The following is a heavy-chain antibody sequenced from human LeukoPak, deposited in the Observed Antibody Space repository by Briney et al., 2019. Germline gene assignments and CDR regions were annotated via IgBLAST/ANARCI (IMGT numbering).Heavy chain of an antibody. V-gene: IGHV3-11*04. D-gene: IGHD2-15*01. J-gene: IGHJ1*01. CDR1: GFTFSDYY. CDR2: ISSSGSTI. CDR3: ARVSNNREYCSGGSCYWYFQH. Sequence: XGSLRLSCAASGFTFSDYYMSWIRQAPGKGLEWVSYISSSGSTIYYADSVKGRFTISRDNSKNTLYLQMNSLRAEDTAVYYCARVSNNREYCSGGSCYWYFQHWGQGTLVTVSS.